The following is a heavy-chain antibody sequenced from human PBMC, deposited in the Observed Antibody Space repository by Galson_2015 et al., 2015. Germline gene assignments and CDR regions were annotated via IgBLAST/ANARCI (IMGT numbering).Heavy chain of an antibody. J-gene: IGHJ3*02. V-gene: IGHV4-31*02. CDR2: YYSGST. CDR3: ARGNDYGDQGAFDI. Sequence: YYSGSTYYNPSLKSRVTISVDTSKNQFSLKLSSVTAADTAVYYCARGNDYGDQGAFDIWGQGTMVTVSS. D-gene: IGHD4-17*01.